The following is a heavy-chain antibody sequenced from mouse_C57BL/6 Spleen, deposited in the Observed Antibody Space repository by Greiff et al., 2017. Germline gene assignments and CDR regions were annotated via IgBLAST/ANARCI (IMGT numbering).Heavy chain of an antibody. CDR2: SRNKANDYTT. Sequence: EVQLVESGGGLVQSGRSLRLSCATSGFTFSDFYMEWVSQAPGKGLEWIAASRNKANDYTTEYSASVKGQFIVTRDTSQNILYLQMNALSTEDTAVYYWAREAPYYYGSGAMGDWGQRTSVTVSS. CDR1: GFTFSDFY. CDR3: AREAPYYYGSGAMGD. J-gene: IGHJ4*01. D-gene: IGHD1-1*01. V-gene: IGHV7-1*01.